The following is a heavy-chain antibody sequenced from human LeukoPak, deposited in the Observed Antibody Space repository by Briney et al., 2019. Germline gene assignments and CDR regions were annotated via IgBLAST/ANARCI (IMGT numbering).Heavy chain of an antibody. CDR3: AREDISGSSYYFDY. D-gene: IGHD1-26*01. CDR1: GYTFTSYA. Sequence: GASVKVSCKASGYTFTSYAMNWVRQAPGQGLEWMGWINTNTGNPTYAQGFTGRFVFPLDTSVSTAYLQISSLKAEDTAVYHCAREDISGSSYYFDYWGQGTLVTVSS. CDR2: INTNTGNP. V-gene: IGHV7-4-1*02. J-gene: IGHJ4*02.